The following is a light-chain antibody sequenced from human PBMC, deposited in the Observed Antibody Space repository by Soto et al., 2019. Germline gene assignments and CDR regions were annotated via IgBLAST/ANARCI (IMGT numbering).Light chain of an antibody. J-gene: IGLJ2*01. CDR2: DVS. CDR3: SSYAGSYTVL. Sequence: QSVLTQPRSVSGSPGQSVTISCTGTSSDVGGYNYVSWYQQHPGKARKLMIYDVSKQPSGVPDRFSGSKSGNTASLTISGLQAEDEADYFCSSYAGSYTVLFGGGTQLTVL. V-gene: IGLV2-11*01. CDR1: SSDVGGYNY.